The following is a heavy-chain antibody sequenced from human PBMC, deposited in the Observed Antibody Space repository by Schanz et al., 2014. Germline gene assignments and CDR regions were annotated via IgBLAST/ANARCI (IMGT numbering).Heavy chain of an antibody. V-gene: IGHV1-18*01. Sequence: QVHLVQSGAEVKKPGASVKVSCKASGYTFTSYGISWVRQAPGQGPEFMGWISTFRNEDTNSAQRFQGRLTMTTDTSTSTAYMELSSLRSEDTAVYYCAREVGLYDRGWFDPWGQGTLVTVSS. J-gene: IGHJ5*02. D-gene: IGHD3-22*01. CDR1: GYTFTSYG. CDR3: AREVGLYDRGWFDP. CDR2: ISTFRNEDT.